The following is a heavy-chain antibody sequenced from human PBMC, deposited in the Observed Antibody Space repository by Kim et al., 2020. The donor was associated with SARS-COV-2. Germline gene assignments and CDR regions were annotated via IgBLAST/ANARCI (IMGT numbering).Heavy chain of an antibody. Sequence: YADSVKGRFTSSRDNAKNSLYLQMNSLRAEDTALYYCAKSGSYSSYYFDYWGQGTLVTVSS. CDR3: AKSGSYSSYYFDY. J-gene: IGHJ4*02. D-gene: IGHD1-26*01. V-gene: IGHV3-9*01.